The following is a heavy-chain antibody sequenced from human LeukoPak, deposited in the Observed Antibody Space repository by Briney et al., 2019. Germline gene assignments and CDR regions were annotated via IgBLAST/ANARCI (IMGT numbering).Heavy chain of an antibody. CDR1: GFTFSSYS. D-gene: IGHD3-10*01. CDR2: ISSSSSTI. J-gene: IGHJ4*02. V-gene: IGHV3-48*04. Sequence: GGSLRLSCAASGFTFSSYSMNWVRQAPGKGLEWVSYISSSSSTIYYADSVKGRFTISRDNAKNSLYLQMNSLRAEDTAVYYCARGIAGYYGSGSLKEYLYWGQGTLVTVSS. CDR3: ARGIAGYYGSGSLKEYLY.